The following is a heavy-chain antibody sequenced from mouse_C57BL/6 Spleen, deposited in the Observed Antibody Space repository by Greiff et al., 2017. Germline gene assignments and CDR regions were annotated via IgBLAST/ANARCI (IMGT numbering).Heavy chain of an antibody. CDR1: GYAFSSSW. D-gene: IGHD1-1*01. CDR3: ARIYYGSSRDY. Sequence: QVQLQQSGPELVKPGASVKVSCKASGYAFSSSWMNWVKQRPGKGLEWIGRIYPGDGDTNYNGKFKGKATLTADKSSSTAYMQLSSLTSEDSAVYFCARIYYGSSRDYWGQGTTLTVSS. CDR2: IYPGDGDT. J-gene: IGHJ2*01. V-gene: IGHV1-82*01.